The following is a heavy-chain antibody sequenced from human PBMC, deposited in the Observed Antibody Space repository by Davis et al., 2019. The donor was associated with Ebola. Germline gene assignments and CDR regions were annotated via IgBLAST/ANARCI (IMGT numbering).Heavy chain of an antibody. J-gene: IGHJ4*02. Sequence: PGGSLRLSCVVTGRNFAEFAMHWVRQVAGKGLEWVCLISGDGTKTHYADSVQGRFTISRDNSKDSLFLLIDDLRGDDTGFYYCVSDTWTVPETSVGYFDAWGQGTLVTVSS. CDR3: VSDTWTVPETSVGYFDA. D-gene: IGHD6-19*01. V-gene: IGHV3-43*02. CDR1: GRNFAEFA. CDR2: ISGDGTKT.